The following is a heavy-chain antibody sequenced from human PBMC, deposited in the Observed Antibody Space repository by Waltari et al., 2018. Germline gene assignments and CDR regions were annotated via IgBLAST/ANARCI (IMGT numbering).Heavy chain of an antibody. J-gene: IGHJ4*02. CDR2: INPNSGGT. V-gene: IGHV1-2*02. Sequence: QVHLVQSGAEVKKPGASVKVSCKASGYTFTGYQIHWVRQAPGQGLEWMGWINPNSGGTNHAQNLQGRVTITRDTSIRTAYMELSRLRSDDTAMYYCARDLVVGSGDYWGQGTLVTVSS. CDR3: ARDLVVGSGDY. D-gene: IGHD1-26*01. CDR1: GYTFTGYQ.